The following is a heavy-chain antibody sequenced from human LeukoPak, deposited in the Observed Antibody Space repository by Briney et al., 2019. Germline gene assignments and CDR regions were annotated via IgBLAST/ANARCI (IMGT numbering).Heavy chain of an antibody. D-gene: IGHD4-11*01. CDR1: GGSISSSSYY. CDR3: ARIPFDYSTSAPPGYYFDY. V-gene: IGHV4-39*01. J-gene: IGHJ4*02. Sequence: SETLSLTCTVSGGSISSSSYYWGWIRQPPGKGLEWIGSIYYSGSTYYNPSLKSRVTISVDTSKNQFSLKLSSVTAADTAVYYCARIPFDYSTSAPPGYYFDYWGQGTLVTVSS. CDR2: IYYSGST.